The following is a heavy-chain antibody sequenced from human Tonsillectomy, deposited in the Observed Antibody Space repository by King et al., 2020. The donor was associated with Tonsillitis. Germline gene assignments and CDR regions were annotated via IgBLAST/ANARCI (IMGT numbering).Heavy chain of an antibody. CDR2: IYYSGST. J-gene: IGHJ3*02. D-gene: IGHD1-14*01. CDR1: GGSISSYY. V-gene: IGHV4-59*08. Sequence: QLQESGPGLVKPSETLSLTCTVSGGSISSYYWSWIRQPPGKGLEWIGYIYYSGSTNYNPSLKSRVTISVDTSKNQFPLKLRAVTAADTAVYYCAGQTHRADAFDIWGQGTMVTVSS. CDR3: AGQTHRADAFDI.